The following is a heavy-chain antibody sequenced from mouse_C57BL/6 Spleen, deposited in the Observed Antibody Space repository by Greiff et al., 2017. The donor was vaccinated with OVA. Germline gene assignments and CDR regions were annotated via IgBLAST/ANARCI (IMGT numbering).Heavy chain of an antibody. CDR3: ARVGAYYSNYFDY. CDR2: INYDGSST. Sequence: EVQLVESEGGLVQPGSSMKLSCTASGFTFSDYYMAWVRQVPEKGLEWVANINYDGSSTYYLDSLKSRFIISRDNAKNILYLQISSLKTEETATYYCARVGAYYSNYFDYWGQGTTLTVSS. D-gene: IGHD2-5*01. J-gene: IGHJ2*01. V-gene: IGHV5-16*01. CDR1: GFTFSDYY.